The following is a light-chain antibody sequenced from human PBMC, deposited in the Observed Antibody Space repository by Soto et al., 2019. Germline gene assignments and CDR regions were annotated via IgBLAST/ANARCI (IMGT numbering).Light chain of an antibody. Sequence: ENVLTQSPGTLSLSPGERASLSCRASQHITSIYLAWYQQKPGRAPRLLVYGTSNSATGIPDRFSGSGSGTDFTLTISRLEHEDCAVYYCQDASTLPWTFGQGTKVDIK. CDR3: QDASTLPWT. CDR2: GTS. V-gene: IGKV3-20*01. CDR1: QHITSIY. J-gene: IGKJ1*01.